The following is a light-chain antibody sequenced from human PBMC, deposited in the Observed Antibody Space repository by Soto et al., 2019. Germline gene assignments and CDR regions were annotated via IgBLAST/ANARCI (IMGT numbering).Light chain of an antibody. CDR3: CSFAGL. J-gene: IGLJ2*01. V-gene: IGLV2-11*01. CDR2: DVT. CDR1: SSDVGRYNY. Sequence: QSVLTQPRSVSGSPGQSVAISCAGTSSDVGRYNYVSWYQQYPGKAPKLIIYDVTKRPSGVPDRFSGSKSGNTASLTISGLQAADEADYYCCSFAGLFGGGTTLTVL.